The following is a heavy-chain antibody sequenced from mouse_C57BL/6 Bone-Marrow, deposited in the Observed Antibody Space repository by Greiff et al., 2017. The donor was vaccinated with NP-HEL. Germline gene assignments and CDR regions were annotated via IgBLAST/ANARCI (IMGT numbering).Heavy chain of an antibody. D-gene: IGHD1-1*01. Sequence: QVQLQQSGAELVKPGASVKLSCKASGYTFTSYWMHWVKQRPGQGLEWIGMIHPNSGSTNYNEKFKSKATLTVDKSSSTAYMQLSSLTSEDSAVYYCALITTVVAHFDCWGQGTTLTVSS. CDR2: IHPNSGST. CDR3: ALITTVVAHFDC. J-gene: IGHJ2*01. CDR1: GYTFTSYW. V-gene: IGHV1-64*01.